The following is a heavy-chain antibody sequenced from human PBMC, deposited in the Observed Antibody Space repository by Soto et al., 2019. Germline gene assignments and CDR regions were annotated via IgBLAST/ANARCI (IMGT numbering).Heavy chain of an antibody. CDR1: GGTFSSYA. CDR2: IIPIFGTA. CDR3: ARHVPAAGYYYGMDV. D-gene: IGHD2-2*01. V-gene: IGHV1-69*13. J-gene: IGHJ6*02. Sequence: ASVKVSCKASGGTFSSYAISWVRQAPGQGLEWMGGIIPIFGTANYAQKFQGRVTITADESTSTAYMELSSLRSEDTAVYYCARHVPAAGYYYGMDVWGQGTTVTSP.